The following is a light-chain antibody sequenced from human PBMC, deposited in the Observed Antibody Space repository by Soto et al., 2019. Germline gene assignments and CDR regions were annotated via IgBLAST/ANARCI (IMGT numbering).Light chain of an antibody. CDR2: GNS. Sequence: QSVLTQPPSVSGAPGQRVTISCTGSSSNIGAGYGVHWYQQLPGTAPKLLIYGNSNRPSGVPDRFSGSKSGTSASLAITGLQAEDEADYSGQSYDISLSVVFGGGTKLTVL. V-gene: IGLV1-40*01. CDR3: QSYDISLSVV. CDR1: SSNIGAGYG. J-gene: IGLJ2*01.